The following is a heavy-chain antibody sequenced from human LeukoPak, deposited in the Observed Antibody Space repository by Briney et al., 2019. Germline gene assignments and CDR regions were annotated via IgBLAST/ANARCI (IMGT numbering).Heavy chain of an antibody. CDR3: ARSASKNCSSTSCYAYYYYYYYMDV. J-gene: IGHJ6*03. CDR2: IYYSGST. CDR1: GGSISSYY. Sequence: SETLSLTCTVSGGSISSYYWSWIRQPPGKGLEWIGYIYYSGSTNYNPSLKSRVTISVDTSKNQFSLKLSSVTAADTAVYYCARSASKNCSSTSCYAYYYYYYYMDVWGKGTTVTISS. V-gene: IGHV4-59*01. D-gene: IGHD2-2*01.